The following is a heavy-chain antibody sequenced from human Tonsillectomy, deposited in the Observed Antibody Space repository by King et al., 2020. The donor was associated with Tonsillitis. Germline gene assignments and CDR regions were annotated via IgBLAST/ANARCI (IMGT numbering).Heavy chain of an antibody. CDR1: GFTFSSHE. D-gene: IGHD3-22*01. J-gene: IGHJ5*02. CDR3: ATSGSYYDLRGP. CDR2: ISSSGNTI. V-gene: IGHV3-48*03. Sequence: VQLVESGGGLVQPGGSLRLSCAASGFTFSSHEMNWVRQAPGKGLEWVSYISSSGNTIHYADSVKGRFTISRDNAKKSRYLQMSSLRAEDTAVYYCATSGSYYDLRGPWGQGTLVTVSS.